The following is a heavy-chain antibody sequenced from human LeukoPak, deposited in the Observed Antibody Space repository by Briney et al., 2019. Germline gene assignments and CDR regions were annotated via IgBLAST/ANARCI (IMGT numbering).Heavy chain of an antibody. Sequence: PGGSLRLSCAASGFTFSSYAMSWVRQAPGKGLEWVSCIGSTGGPTFYADSVKGRFTISRDNSKNTLYLPMNSLRAEDTAVYYCAKDAGIPRRLYFDYWGQGALVTVSS. D-gene: IGHD2-2*02. CDR1: GFTFSSYA. V-gene: IGHV3-23*01. J-gene: IGHJ4*02. CDR2: IGSTGGPT. CDR3: AKDAGIPRRLYFDY.